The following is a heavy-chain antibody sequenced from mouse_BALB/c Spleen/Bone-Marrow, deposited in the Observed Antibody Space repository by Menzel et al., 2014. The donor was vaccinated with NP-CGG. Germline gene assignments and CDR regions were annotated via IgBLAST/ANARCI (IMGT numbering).Heavy chain of an antibody. CDR1: GYSFTGYT. J-gene: IGHJ3*01. Sequence: VQLKESGPELVKPGASMKISCKASGYSFTGYTMNWVKQSHGKNLEWIGLINPYNGGTNYNQKFKGKATLTVDKSSSTAYMGLLSLTSEDSAVYYCARDYYGFSYGFAYWGQGTLVTVSA. V-gene: IGHV1-18*01. D-gene: IGHD1-1*01. CDR3: ARDYYGFSYGFAY. CDR2: INPYNGGT.